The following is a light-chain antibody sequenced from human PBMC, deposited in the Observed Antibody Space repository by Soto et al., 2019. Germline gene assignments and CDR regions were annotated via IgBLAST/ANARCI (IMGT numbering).Light chain of an antibody. CDR1: SSDVGGYNY. CDR2: DVS. CDR3: SSYTSSSTYNYV. Sequence: QSVLTQPASVSVSPGQSITISCTGTSSDVGGYNYVSWYQQHPGKAPKLMIYDVSNRPSGFSNRFSGSKSGNTASLTISGLQAEDEADYYCSSYTSSSTYNYVFGTGTKLTVL. V-gene: IGLV2-14*01. J-gene: IGLJ1*01.